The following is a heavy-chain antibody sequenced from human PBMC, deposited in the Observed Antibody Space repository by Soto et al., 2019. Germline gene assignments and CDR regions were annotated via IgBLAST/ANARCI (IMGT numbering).Heavy chain of an antibody. CDR3: AIQWLESRGGY. D-gene: IGHD6-19*01. V-gene: IGHV1-69*02. Sequence: QVQLVQSGAEVKKPGSSVKVSCKASGGTFSSYTISWVRQAPGQGLEWMGRIIPILGIANYAQKFQGRVTITADKSTSTAYMELSSLRSEDAAVYYCAIQWLESRGGYWGQGTLVTVSS. CDR1: GGTFSSYT. J-gene: IGHJ4*02. CDR2: IIPILGIA.